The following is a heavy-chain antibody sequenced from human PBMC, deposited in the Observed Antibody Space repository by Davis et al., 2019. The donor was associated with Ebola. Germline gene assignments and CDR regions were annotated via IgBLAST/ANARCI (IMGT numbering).Heavy chain of an antibody. CDR1: GYSISSGYY. CDR2: IYHSGST. CDR3: ATYRKYYGSGSQPFFDY. V-gene: IGHV4-38-2*02. Sequence: PSETLSLTCTVSGYSISSGYYWGWIRQPPGKGLEWIGSIYHSGSTYYNPSLKSRVTISVDTSKNQFSLKLSSVTAADTAVYYCATYRKYYGSGSQPFFDYWGQGTLVTVSS. J-gene: IGHJ4*02. D-gene: IGHD3-10*01.